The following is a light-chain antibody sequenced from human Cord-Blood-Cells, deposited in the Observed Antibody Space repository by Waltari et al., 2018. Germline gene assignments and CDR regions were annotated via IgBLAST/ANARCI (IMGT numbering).Light chain of an antibody. J-gene: IGKJ5*01. Sequence: IQMPPSLSSLSASVVDRVTLTCRVTHSISSHLNWYQQKPGKAPKLLIYAASRLQSGVPSMFSGSGSGTDFTLTISSLQPEDFATYYCQQRYSTPITFGQGTRLEIK. CDR1: HSISSH. CDR3: QQRYSTPIT. V-gene: IGKV1-39*01. CDR2: AAS.